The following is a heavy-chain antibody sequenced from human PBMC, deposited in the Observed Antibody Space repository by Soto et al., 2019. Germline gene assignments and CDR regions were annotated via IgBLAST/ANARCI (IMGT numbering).Heavy chain of an antibody. CDR2: ISRTSSAI. CDR1: GFTLSSYS. Sequence: EVQLVESGGGLVQPGGSLRLSCAASGFTLSSYSMNWVRQAPGKGLDWVAYISRTSSAIYYADSVKGRFTNSRDNANNSLFLQMNSLRDEDTAVYYCARDGGYSGYDIDYWGLGTLVTVSS. V-gene: IGHV3-48*02. CDR3: ARDGGYSGYDIDY. D-gene: IGHD5-12*01. J-gene: IGHJ4*02.